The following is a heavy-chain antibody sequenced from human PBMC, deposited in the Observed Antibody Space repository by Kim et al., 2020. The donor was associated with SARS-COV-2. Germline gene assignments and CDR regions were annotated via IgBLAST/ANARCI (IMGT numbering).Heavy chain of an antibody. V-gene: IGHV4-31*03. J-gene: IGHJ4*02. Sequence: SETLSLTCSVSGGSIRSGGKFWTWLRQHPAKGLEWIGYISYSGNSHYSPSLRSRVSITLQTYENQFSLELTSVTAADTAVYYCARGQPLDYWGQGILVTVSS. CDR3: ARGQPLDY. D-gene: IGHD2-2*01. CDR1: GGSIRSGGKF. CDR2: ISYSGNS.